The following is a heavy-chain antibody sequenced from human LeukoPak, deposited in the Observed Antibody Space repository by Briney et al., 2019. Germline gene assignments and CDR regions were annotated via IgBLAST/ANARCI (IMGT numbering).Heavy chain of an antibody. D-gene: IGHD3-10*01. J-gene: IGHJ4*02. Sequence: GGSLRLSCAASGFTFSSYEMNWVRQAPGKGLEWVSYISSSGSTIYYADSVKGRFTISRDNAKNSLYLQMNSLRAEDTAVYYCARDSSWFGELAGYFDYWGQGTLVTVSS. CDR2: ISSSGSTI. V-gene: IGHV3-48*03. CDR1: GFTFSSYE. CDR3: ARDSSWFGELAGYFDY.